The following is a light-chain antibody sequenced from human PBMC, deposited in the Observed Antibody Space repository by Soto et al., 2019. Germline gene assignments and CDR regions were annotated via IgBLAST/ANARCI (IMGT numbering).Light chain of an antibody. CDR2: DAS. Sequence: ETVLTQSPATLSLSPGERATLSCRASQSVSVDLAWYQQKPGQSPRLLIYDASKRATGLPARFSGSGSGTDFTLTISSLEPEDFAVYFCQQRSKWPPTFGQGTKVDI. CDR3: QQRSKWPPT. J-gene: IGKJ1*01. CDR1: QSVSVD. V-gene: IGKV3-11*01.